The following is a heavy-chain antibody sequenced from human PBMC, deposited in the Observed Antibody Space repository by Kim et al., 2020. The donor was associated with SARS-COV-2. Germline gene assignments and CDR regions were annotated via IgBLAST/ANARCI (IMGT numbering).Heavy chain of an antibody. Sequence: SETLSLTCAVYGGSFSGYYWSWIRQPPGKGLEWIGEINHSGSTNYNPSLKSRVTISVDTSKNQFSLKLSSVTAADTAVYYCARGVTVTTFFYYYYGMDVWGQGTTVTVSS. V-gene: IGHV4-34*01. CDR2: INHSGST. CDR1: GGSFSGYY. CDR3: ARGVTVTTFFYYYYGMDV. D-gene: IGHD4-17*01. J-gene: IGHJ6*02.